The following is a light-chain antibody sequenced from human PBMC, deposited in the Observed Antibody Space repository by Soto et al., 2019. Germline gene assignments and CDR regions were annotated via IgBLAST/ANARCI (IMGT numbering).Light chain of an antibody. CDR3: QSYDNYLRGWV. V-gene: IGLV1-40*01. Sequence: QPVLTQPPSVSGAPGRRVTISCSNIGAGFDVHWYQQLPGTGPKLLIFGNNRRPSGVPDRFSGSKSGTSASLAITGLQAEDEADYYCQSYDNYLRGWVFGGGTKLTVL. CDR2: GNN. J-gene: IGLJ3*02. CDR1: NIGAGFD.